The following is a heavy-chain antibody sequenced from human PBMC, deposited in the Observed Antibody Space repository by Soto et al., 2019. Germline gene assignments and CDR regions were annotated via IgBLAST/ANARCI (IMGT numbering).Heavy chain of an antibody. D-gene: IGHD5-12*01. J-gene: IGHJ4*01. CDR3: AKVGSGRYGGQHSDY. CDR1: GFTFSNYA. V-gene: IGHV3-23*01. CDR2: ISSSSGST. Sequence: EVQLLESGGGLVQPGGSLRLSCAASGFTFSNYAMKWVRQAPGKGLEWVSTISSSSGSTYYADSVKGRFTISRDNSKNFLYLQMDSLRGDDTAVYYCAKVGSGRYGGQHSDYWGHGTLVTISS.